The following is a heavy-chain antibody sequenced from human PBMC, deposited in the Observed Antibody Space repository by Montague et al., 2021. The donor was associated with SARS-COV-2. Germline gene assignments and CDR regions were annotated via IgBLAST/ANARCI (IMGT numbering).Heavy chain of an antibody. CDR2: INHSGST. J-gene: IGHJ5*02. Sequence: SETLSLTCAVYGGSVSDYYWSWIRQPPGKGLEWIGEINHSGSTNYNPSLKSRVTTSVDTSKNQFSLKLTSVTAADTAVYYCARGPRITMIVVVITDAWFDHWGQGTLVTVSS. D-gene: IGHD3-22*01. V-gene: IGHV4-34*01. CDR3: ARGPRITMIVVVITDAWFDH. CDR1: GGSVSDYY.